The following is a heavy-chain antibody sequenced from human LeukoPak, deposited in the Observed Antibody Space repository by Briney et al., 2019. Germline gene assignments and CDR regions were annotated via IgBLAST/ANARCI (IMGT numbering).Heavy chain of an antibody. CDR1: GFTFSSYV. CDR3: ATIGDRRSGELYRIDY. Sequence: HTAGSLRLSCAASGFTFSSYVMSWVRQAPGKGLEWVSAISGSGGSTYYADSVKGRFTISRDNSKNTLYLQMNSLRAEDAAVYYCATIGDRRSGELYRIDYWGEGTLVTVSS. CDR2: ISGSGGST. J-gene: IGHJ4*02. D-gene: IGHD1-26*01. V-gene: IGHV3-23*01.